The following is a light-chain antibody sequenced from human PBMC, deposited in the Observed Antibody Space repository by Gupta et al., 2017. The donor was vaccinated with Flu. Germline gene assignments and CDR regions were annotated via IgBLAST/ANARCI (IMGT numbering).Light chain of an antibody. CDR2: WAS. V-gene: IGKV4-1*01. CDR1: QSRLYNPNNKNY. Sequence: SPGERATINCKSSQSRLYNPNNKNYLAWYQKKPGQPPKALIYWASTRDSGVPDRFSGKGSGTDFTLTISNLQAEDVAVYYCQHEDTTSLTFGGGTRVEIK. CDR3: QHEDTTSLT. J-gene: IGKJ4*01.